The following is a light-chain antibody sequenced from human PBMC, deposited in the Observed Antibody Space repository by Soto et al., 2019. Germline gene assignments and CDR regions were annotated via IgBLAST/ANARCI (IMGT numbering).Light chain of an antibody. J-gene: IGLJ2*01. CDR1: SSNIGAGYD. Sequence: QSVLTQSPSVSGAPGQRVTISCTGSSSNIGAGYDVHWYQQLPGTTPKLLIYGNSNRPSGVPDRFSGSKSGTSASLAITGLQADDEADYYCQSYDSSLSAVVFGGGTKVTVL. CDR3: QSYDSSLSAVV. CDR2: GNS. V-gene: IGLV1-40*01.